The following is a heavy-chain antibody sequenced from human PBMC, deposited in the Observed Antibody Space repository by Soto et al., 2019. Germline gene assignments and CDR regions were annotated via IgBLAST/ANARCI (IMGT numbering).Heavy chain of an antibody. CDR3: ARVNHRAALLDIGPRYYDFWSGYGSFDY. D-gene: IGHD3-3*01. CDR1: GYTFTSYA. CDR2: INAGNGNT. V-gene: IGHV1-3*01. J-gene: IGHJ4*02. Sequence: GASVKVSCKASGYTFTSYAMHWVRQAPGQRLEWMGWINAGNGNTKYSQKFQGRVTITRDTSASTAYMELSSLRSEDTAVYYCARVNHRAALLDIGPRYYDFWSGYGSFDYWGQGTLVTVSS.